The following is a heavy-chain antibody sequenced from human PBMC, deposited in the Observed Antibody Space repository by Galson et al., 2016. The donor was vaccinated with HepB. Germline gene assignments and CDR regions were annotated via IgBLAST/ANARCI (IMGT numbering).Heavy chain of an antibody. J-gene: IGHJ4*02. CDR2: ISTSGSST. Sequence: SLRLSCAASGFAFSVYGMTWVRQAPRKGLEWVSAISTSGSSTDYADSVKGRFTISRDNSKNTLYLQMNSLRAEDTAVYYCARDLSGPDYWGQGTLVTVSS. V-gene: IGHV3-23*01. CDR1: GFAFSVYG. CDR3: ARDLSGPDY.